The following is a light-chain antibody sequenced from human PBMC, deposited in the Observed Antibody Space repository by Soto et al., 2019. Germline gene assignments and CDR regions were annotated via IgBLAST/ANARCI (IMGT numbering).Light chain of an antibody. Sequence: GDRVTITCRASQSISSWLAWYQQKPGKAPKFLIYDASNLESGVPSRFSGSGSGTEFTLTISSLQPYDFATYYCQQYSSYWTFGQGTKVDIK. J-gene: IGKJ1*01. CDR3: QQYSSYWT. V-gene: IGKV1-5*01. CDR2: DAS. CDR1: QSISSW.